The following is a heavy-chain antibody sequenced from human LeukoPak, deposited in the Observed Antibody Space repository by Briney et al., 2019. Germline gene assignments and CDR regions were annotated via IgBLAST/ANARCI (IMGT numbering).Heavy chain of an antibody. J-gene: IGHJ4*02. CDR3: TTEYYDILTAGGFDY. CDR1: GFTFSNAW. Sequence: GGSLRLSCAASGFTFSNAWMSWVRQAPGKGLEWVGRIKSKTDGGTTDYAAPVEGRFTISGDDSKNTLYLQMNSLKTEDTAVYYCTTEYYDILTAGGFDYWGQGTLVTVSS. CDR2: IKSKTDGGTT. D-gene: IGHD3-9*01. V-gene: IGHV3-15*01.